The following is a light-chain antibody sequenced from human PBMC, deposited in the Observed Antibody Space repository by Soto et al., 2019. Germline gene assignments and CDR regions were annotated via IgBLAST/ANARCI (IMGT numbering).Light chain of an antibody. J-gene: IGKJ4*01. CDR1: QDISNY. V-gene: IGKV1-33*01. CDR3: QQYDSYPLT. Sequence: DIQMTQSPSSLSASVGDRVTITCQASQDISNYLNWYQQKPGKAPKLLIYDASNLETGVPSRFSGSGSGTDFTFTISSLQPEDIATYYCQQYDSYPLTLGGGTKVDIK. CDR2: DAS.